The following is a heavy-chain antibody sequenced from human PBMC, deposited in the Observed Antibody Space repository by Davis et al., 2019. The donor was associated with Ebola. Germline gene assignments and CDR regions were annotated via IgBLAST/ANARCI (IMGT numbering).Heavy chain of an antibody. J-gene: IGHJ6*02. CDR1: GYSFTSHW. CDR2: IFPGDSDT. V-gene: IGHV5-51*01. CDR3: ARLTDYDYGMDV. Sequence: GESLKISCKGSGYSFTSHWIVWVRQMPGKGLECMGIIFPGDSDTRYSPSFRGHVTFSSDKSLSTAYLQWSSLKASDTAMYYCARLTDYDYGMDVWGQGTTVTVSS.